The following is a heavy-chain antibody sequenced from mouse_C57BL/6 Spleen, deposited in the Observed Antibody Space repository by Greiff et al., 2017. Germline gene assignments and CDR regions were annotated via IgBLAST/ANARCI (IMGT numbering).Heavy chain of an antibody. Sequence: EVQVVESGGGLVKPGGSLKLSCAASGFTFSDYGMHWVRQAPEKGLEWVAYISSGSSTIYYADTVKGRFTISRDNAKNTLFLQMTSLRSEDTAMYYCARQGGYPYYAMDYWGQGTSVTVSS. V-gene: IGHV5-17*01. D-gene: IGHD2-2*01. J-gene: IGHJ4*01. CDR1: GFTFSDYG. CDR3: ARQGGYPYYAMDY. CDR2: ISSGSSTI.